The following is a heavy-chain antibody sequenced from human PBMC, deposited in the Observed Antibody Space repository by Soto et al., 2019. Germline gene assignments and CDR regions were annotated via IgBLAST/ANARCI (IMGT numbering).Heavy chain of an antibody. CDR2: IRYKANGGTT. CDR3: TRGTLGEPIWGSYWFDP. V-gene: IGHV3-49*03. Sequence: EVQLVESGGDLVQPGRSLRLSCSASGFTFGDYALSWFRQAPGKGLEWVGFIRYKANGGTTEYAASVKGRFSMSRDDSRSIAYLQMNSLKTEDTAVYYCTRGTLGEPIWGSYWFDPWGQGIVVTVSS. D-gene: IGHD3-16*01. CDR1: GFTFGDYA. J-gene: IGHJ5*02.